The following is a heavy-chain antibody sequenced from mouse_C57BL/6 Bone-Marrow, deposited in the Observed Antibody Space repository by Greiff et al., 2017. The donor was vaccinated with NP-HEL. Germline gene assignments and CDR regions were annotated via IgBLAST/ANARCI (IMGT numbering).Heavy chain of an antibody. Sequence: EVHLVESGGDLVKPGGSLKLSCAASGFTFSSYGMSWVRQTPDKRLEWVATISSGGSYTYYPDSVKGRFTISRDNAKNTLYLQMSSLKSEDTAMYYCARRPYYYYGSFYAMDYWGQGTSVTVSS. CDR3: ARRPYYYYGSFYAMDY. D-gene: IGHD1-1*01. V-gene: IGHV5-6*01. J-gene: IGHJ4*01. CDR2: ISSGGSYT. CDR1: GFTFSSYG.